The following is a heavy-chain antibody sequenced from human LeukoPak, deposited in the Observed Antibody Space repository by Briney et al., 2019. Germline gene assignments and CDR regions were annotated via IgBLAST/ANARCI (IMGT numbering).Heavy chain of an antibody. J-gene: IGHJ4*02. D-gene: IGHD3-10*01. V-gene: IGHV3-33*01. Sequence: GRSLRLSCAASGFAFNTYAMHWVRQAPGQGLEWVALIWHDGSHKFYSNSVRGRFTISRGNSKNTVSLQMNNLRPEDTAVYYCAREIFGLGSYPDFWGQGTLVTVSS. CDR1: GFAFNTYA. CDR3: AREIFGLGSYPDF. CDR2: IWHDGSHK.